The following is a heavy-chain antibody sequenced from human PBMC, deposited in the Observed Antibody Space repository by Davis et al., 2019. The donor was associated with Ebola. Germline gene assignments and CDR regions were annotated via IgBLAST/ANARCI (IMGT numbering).Heavy chain of an antibody. V-gene: IGHV1-8*01. Sequence: AASVKVSCKASGYTFTSYDINWVRQATGQGLEWMGWMNPNSGNTSYAQKFQGRVTMTRITSISTAHMELSSLRSEDTAVYYCASKINWNYDLGGYNYYYGMDVWGKGTTVTVSS. D-gene: IGHD1-7*01. CDR1: GYTFTSYD. CDR3: ASKINWNYDLGGYNYYYGMDV. J-gene: IGHJ6*04. CDR2: MNPNSGNT.